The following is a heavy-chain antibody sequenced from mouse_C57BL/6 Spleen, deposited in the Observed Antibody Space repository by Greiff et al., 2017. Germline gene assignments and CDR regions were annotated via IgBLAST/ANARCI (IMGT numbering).Heavy chain of an antibody. CDR3: ARSSESNFDY. CDR2: INPYTGGT. J-gene: IGHJ2*01. V-gene: IGHV1-19*01. CDR1: GYTFTDYY. D-gene: IGHD5-1*01. Sequence: EVKLMESGPVLVKPGASVKMSCKASGYTFTDYYMNWVKQSHGKSLEWIGVINPYTGGTSYNQKFKGKATLTVDKSSSTAYMELNILTSEESAVYYCARSSESNFDYWGQGTTLTVSS.